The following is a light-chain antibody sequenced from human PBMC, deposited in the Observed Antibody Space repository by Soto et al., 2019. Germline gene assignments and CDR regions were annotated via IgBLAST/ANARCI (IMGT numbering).Light chain of an antibody. CDR1: QSVSTY. J-gene: IGKJ4*01. CDR2: DAS. CDR3: QQRSHWPPLT. V-gene: IGKV3-11*01. Sequence: EIVLTQSPATLSMSPGERATLSCRASQSVSTYLAWYQQKPGQAPRLLIFDASNRASGIPSRFSGSGSGTNFILIISRLEPEDFAVYFCQQRSHWPPLTFGGGTKVEIK.